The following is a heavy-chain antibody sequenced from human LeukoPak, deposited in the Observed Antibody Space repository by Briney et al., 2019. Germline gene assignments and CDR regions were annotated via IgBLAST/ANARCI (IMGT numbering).Heavy chain of an antibody. V-gene: IGHV3-21*04. CDR3: ARDRHTAMVYYYYYRDV. CDR1: GLSVSSNF. D-gene: IGHD5-18*01. CDR2: ISPSSHYI. Sequence: GGSLRLSCAATGLSVSSNFMSWVRQAPGKGLEWVSSISPSSHYIYYADSVRGRFTISRDNARNSLYLQMNSLRDEDTAVYYCARDRHTAMVYYYYYRDVWGTGTTVTVSS. J-gene: IGHJ6*03.